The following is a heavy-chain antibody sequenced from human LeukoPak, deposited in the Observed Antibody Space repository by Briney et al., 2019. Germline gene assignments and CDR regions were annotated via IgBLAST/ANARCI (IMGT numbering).Heavy chain of an antibody. CDR2: IRYDGSNK. CDR1: GFTFSSYG. Sequence: GGSLRLSCAASGFTFSSYGMHWVRQAPGKGLEWVAFIRYDGSNKYYADSVKGRFTISRDNSKNTLYLQMNSLRAEDTAVYYCANGPRHCSSTSCHGGYWGQGTLVTVSS. D-gene: IGHD2-2*01. CDR3: ANGPRHCSSTSCHGGY. V-gene: IGHV3-30*02. J-gene: IGHJ4*02.